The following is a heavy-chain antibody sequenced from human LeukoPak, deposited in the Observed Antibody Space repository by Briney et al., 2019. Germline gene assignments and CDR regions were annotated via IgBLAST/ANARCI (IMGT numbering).Heavy chain of an antibody. V-gene: IGHV4-4*07. Sequence: PSETLSLTCTVSGGSISIYYWNWIRQPAGKGLEGIGRIFTSGITNYDPSLKSRVTMSVDTSKNQFSLNLSSVTAADTAVYYCARESSGNYYNPLGYMDVWGKGTTVTVSS. CDR3: ARESSGNYYNPLGYMDV. J-gene: IGHJ6*03. D-gene: IGHD3-10*01. CDR2: IFTSGIT. CDR1: GGSISIYY.